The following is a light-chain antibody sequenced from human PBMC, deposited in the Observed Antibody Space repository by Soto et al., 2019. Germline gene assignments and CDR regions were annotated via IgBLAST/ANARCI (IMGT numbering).Light chain of an antibody. Sequence: QSVLTQPPSASGTPGQRVTISCSGSNSNIGNNYVYWYQQFPGTAPKFLIYANSQRPSGVPERFSGSKSGTSASLAISGLRSEDEADYYCATWDDSLGSRVFGGGTKLTVL. V-gene: IGLV1-47*01. CDR1: NSNIGNNY. J-gene: IGLJ3*02. CDR2: ANS. CDR3: ATWDDSLGSRV.